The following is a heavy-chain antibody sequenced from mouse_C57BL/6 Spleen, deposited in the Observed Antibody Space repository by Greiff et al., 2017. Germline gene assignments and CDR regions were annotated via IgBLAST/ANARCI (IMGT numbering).Heavy chain of an antibody. CDR3: ARNWDGFAY. CDR1: GYTFTSYW. V-gene: IGHV1-50*01. Sequence: VQLQQPGAELVKPGASVKLSCKASGYTFTSYWMPWVKQRPGQGLEWIGEIDPSASYTNYNPQFKGKATLTVDTSSSTAYMQLSSLTSEDSAVYYCARNWDGFAYWGQGTLVTVSA. D-gene: IGHD4-1*01. J-gene: IGHJ3*01. CDR2: IDPSASYT.